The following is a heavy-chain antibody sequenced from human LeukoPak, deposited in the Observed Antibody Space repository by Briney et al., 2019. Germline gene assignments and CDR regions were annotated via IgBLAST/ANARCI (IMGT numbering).Heavy chain of an antibody. Sequence: ASVKVSCKASGYTFTSYYMHWVRQAPGQGLEWMGIINPSGGSTSYAQKFQGRVTMTRDTSTSTVYMELSSLRSEDTAVYYCASVPHSHRGRSYAFDIWGQGTMVTVSS. V-gene: IGHV1-46*01. CDR3: ASVPHSHRGRSYAFDI. D-gene: IGHD3-16*01. CDR2: INPSGGST. J-gene: IGHJ3*02. CDR1: GYTFTSYY.